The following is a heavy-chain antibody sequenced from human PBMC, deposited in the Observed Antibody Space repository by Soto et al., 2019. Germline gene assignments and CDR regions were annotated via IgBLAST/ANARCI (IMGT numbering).Heavy chain of an antibody. Sequence: GGSLRLSCAASGFTFSSYWMSWVRQAPGKGLEWVANIKQDGSEKYYVDSVKGRFTISRDNAKNSLYLQMNSLRAEDTAVYYCARVGYDSSGWYEAFDIWGQGTMVTVSS. V-gene: IGHV3-7*05. CDR2: IKQDGSEK. CDR1: GFTFSSYW. D-gene: IGHD6-19*01. CDR3: ARVGYDSSGWYEAFDI. J-gene: IGHJ3*02.